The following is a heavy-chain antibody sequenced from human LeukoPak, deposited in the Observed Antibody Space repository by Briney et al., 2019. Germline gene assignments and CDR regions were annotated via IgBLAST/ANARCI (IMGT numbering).Heavy chain of an antibody. CDR2: IYHSGST. CDR3: ARATYYVWGSYLSVDY. J-gene: IGHJ4*02. Sequence: SETLSLTCTVSGGSISSGNYYWGWIRQAPGKGLEWIGNIYHSGSTYYNPSLKSRVTISVDTSTNQFSLKLNSVTAADTAVYYCARATYYVWGSYLSVDYWGQGSLVTVSS. CDR1: GGSISSGNYY. D-gene: IGHD3-16*01. V-gene: IGHV4-39*01.